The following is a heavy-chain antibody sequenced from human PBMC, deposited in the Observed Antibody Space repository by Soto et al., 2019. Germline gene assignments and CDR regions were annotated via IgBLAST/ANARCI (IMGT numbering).Heavy chain of an antibody. CDR3: AGSYGSGYRAFDY. D-gene: IGHD3-10*01. V-gene: IGHV1-69*02. CDR1: GDTFSFYT. CDR2: VNPIVSMS. J-gene: IGHJ4*02. Sequence: QVQLVQSGAEVKKPGSSVKVSCKASGDTFSFYTINWVRQAPGLGLEWMGRVNPIVSMSNYAQKFQGRVTISADHPTIPAYMQVSSLRSEATAIYYCAGSYGSGYRAFDYWGQGALVTVSS.